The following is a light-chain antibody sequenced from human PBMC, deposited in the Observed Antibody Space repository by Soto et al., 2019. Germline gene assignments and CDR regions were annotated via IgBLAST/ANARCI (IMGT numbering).Light chain of an antibody. CDR1: SSNIGSNT. J-gene: IGLJ1*01. Sequence: LTQPPSASGTPGQRVTISCSGSSSNIGSNTVNWYQQLPGTAPKLLIYSNNQRPSGVPDRFSGSKSGTSASLAISGLQSEDEADYYCAAWDDGLNGHYVFGTGTKVTVL. CDR3: AAWDDGLNGHYV. V-gene: IGLV1-44*01. CDR2: SNN.